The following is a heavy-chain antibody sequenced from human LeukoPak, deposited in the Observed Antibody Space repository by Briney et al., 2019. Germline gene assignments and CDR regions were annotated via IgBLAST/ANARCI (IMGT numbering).Heavy chain of an antibody. J-gene: IGHJ4*02. CDR3: ARDQEAAGTDY. CDR1: GFTFSSYE. Sequence: PGGSLRLSCAASGFTFSSYEMHWVRQAPGKGLEWVSSISSSSSYIYYADSVKGRFTISRDNAKNSLYLQMNSLRAEDTAVYYCARDQEAAGTDYWGQGTLVTVSS. D-gene: IGHD6-13*01. V-gene: IGHV3-21*01. CDR2: ISSSSSYI.